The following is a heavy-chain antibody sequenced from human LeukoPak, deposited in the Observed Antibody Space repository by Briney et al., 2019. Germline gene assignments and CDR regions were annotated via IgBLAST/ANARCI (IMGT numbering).Heavy chain of an antibody. CDR2: IYYTGST. J-gene: IGHJ6*02. D-gene: IGHD2-15*01. Sequence: SETLSLTCGVSGGAITNYYWNWIRQAPGKGLEWLGYIYYTGSTTYNPSVKSRITISLDTSKKQISLKLRSVTAADTAVYYCARGPVVVAATPYYYYGMDVWGQGTTVTVSS. CDR1: GGAITNYY. V-gene: IGHV4-59*01. CDR3: ARGPVVVAATPYYYYGMDV.